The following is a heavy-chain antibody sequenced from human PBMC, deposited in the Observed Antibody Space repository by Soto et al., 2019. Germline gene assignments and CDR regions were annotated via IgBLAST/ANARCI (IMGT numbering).Heavy chain of an antibody. CDR1: GYTFTSYG. V-gene: IGHV1-18*01. Sequence: ASVKVSCKASGYTFTSYGISWVRQAPGQGLEWMGWISAYNGNTNYAQKLQDRVTMTTDTSTSTAYMELRSLRSDDTAVYYCARDDDFWSGYGMDVWGQGTTVTVSS. D-gene: IGHD3-3*01. CDR2: ISAYNGNT. CDR3: ARDDDFWSGYGMDV. J-gene: IGHJ6*02.